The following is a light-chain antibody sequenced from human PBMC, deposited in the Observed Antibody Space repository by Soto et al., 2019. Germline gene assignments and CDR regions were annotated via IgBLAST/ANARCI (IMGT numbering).Light chain of an antibody. CDR3: QQYGSSPLT. J-gene: IGKJ4*01. Sequence: EIVLPQSPDTLSLSSGERATLSCRASQRISNYYLAWYHQKPGQAPRLLIYGASSRATGVPDRFSGSGSGTDFTLTISRLEPEDFAVYYCQQYGSSPLTFGGGTKVEIK. CDR1: QRISNYY. V-gene: IGKV3-20*01. CDR2: GAS.